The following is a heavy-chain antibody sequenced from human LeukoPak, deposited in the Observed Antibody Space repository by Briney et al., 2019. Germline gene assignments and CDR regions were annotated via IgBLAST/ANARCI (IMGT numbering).Heavy chain of an antibody. CDR3: ATSETVGTTTGRRVLDY. D-gene: IGHD1-26*01. Sequence: ASVTVSCKVSGYTLTELSMHWVRQAPGKGLEWMGGSDPEDGKTIYAQKFQGRVTMSEDAFTDTAYMELSSLRSEDTAVYYCATSETVGTTTGRRVLDYWGQGTLVTVSS. CDR1: GYTLTELS. CDR2: SDPEDGKT. J-gene: IGHJ4*02. V-gene: IGHV1-24*01.